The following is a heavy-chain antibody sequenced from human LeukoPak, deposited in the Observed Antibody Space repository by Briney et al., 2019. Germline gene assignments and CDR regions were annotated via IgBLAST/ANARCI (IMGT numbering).Heavy chain of an antibody. D-gene: IGHD3-3*01. CDR2: INPNSGGT. CDR3: ARADLTYYDFWSGYKLLDY. CDR1: GYTFTGYY. V-gene: IGHV1-2*02. Sequence: GASVKVSCKASGYTFTGYYMHWVRQAPGQGLEWMGWINPNSGGTNYAQKFQGRVTMTRDTSISTAYMELSRLRSDDTAVYYCARADLTYYDFWSGYKLLDYWGQGTLVTVSS. J-gene: IGHJ4*02.